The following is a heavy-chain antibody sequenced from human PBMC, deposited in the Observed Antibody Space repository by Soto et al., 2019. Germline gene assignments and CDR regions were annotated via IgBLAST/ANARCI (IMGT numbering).Heavy chain of an antibody. Sequence: QVQLQESGPGLVKPSQTLSLTCTVSGGAISSGVYYWSWIRQHPGKGLEWIGYIYYSGSTYYNPSLKSRVTMSVDTTENQFSVRLSSVTAADTAVYYCARKDSGYADYMDVWGKGTTVTVSS. CDR2: IYYSGST. V-gene: IGHV4-31*03. CDR3: ARKDSGYADYMDV. J-gene: IGHJ6*03. CDR1: GGAISSGVYY. D-gene: IGHD5-12*01.